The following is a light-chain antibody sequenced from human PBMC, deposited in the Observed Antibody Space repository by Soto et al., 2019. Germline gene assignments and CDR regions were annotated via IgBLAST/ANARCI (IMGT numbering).Light chain of an antibody. CDR1: QTIGNY. CDR2: AAS. J-gene: IGKJ1*01. Sequence: DIQMTQAPSSLPASVGDRVTITCRASQTIGNYLNWYQQRPGKAPNLLIYAASTLQSGVPSRFSGSGSGTDFTLTISSLQPEDVATYYCQKYNSAPPWTFGQGTKVDIK. V-gene: IGKV1-27*01. CDR3: QKYNSAPPWT.